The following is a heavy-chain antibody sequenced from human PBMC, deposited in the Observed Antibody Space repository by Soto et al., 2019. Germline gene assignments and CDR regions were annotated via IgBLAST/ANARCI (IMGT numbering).Heavy chain of an antibody. D-gene: IGHD6-19*01. CDR3: ARSHPVAVAGTNFDY. V-gene: IGHV1-18*01. Sequence: ASVKVSCKASGYTFTSYGISWVRQAPGQGLEWMGWISAYNGNTNYAQKRQGRVTMTTDTSTSTAYMELRSLRSDDTAVYYCARSHPVAVAGTNFDYWGQGTLVTVSS. CDR1: GYTFTSYG. CDR2: ISAYNGNT. J-gene: IGHJ4*02.